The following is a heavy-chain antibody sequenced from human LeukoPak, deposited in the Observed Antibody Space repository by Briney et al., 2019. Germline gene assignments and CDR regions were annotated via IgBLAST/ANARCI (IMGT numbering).Heavy chain of an antibody. CDR2: IYDSWST. Sequence: SQTLSLTCTVSGASIRSGDYYWSWIRQPPGKGLEWFVYIYDSWSTYYNPSLKCRITISVDTSENRFSLKLSSVTATDTAVYYCARDCSGGRCYGAFDIWGQGTMVTVSS. J-gene: IGHJ3*02. D-gene: IGHD2-15*01. V-gene: IGHV4-30-4*01. CDR1: GASIRSGDYY. CDR3: ARDCSGGRCYGAFDI.